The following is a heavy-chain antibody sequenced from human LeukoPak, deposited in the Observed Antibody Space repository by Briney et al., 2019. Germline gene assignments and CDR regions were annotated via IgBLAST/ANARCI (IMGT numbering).Heavy chain of an antibody. D-gene: IGHD3-9*01. CDR3: AWGRIYGILTGYHPTERDYYYMDV. Sequence: PSETLCLTCAVSGYSIRSDHYWGWIRPPPGKGLGGIGSVIFSGSTYYTPSLMSRATIYVDKSKNPFSLKLTTMTAADTAVYYCAWGRIYGILTGYHPTERDYYYMDVWGKGTTVTISS. CDR1: GYSIRSDHY. J-gene: IGHJ6*03. V-gene: IGHV4-38-2*01. CDR2: VIFSGST.